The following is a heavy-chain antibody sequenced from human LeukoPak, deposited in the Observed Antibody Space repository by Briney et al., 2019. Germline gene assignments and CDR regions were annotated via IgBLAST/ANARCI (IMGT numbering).Heavy chain of an antibody. CDR1: GGSVSGYY. D-gene: IGHD2-15*01. J-gene: IGHJ4*02. V-gene: IGHV4-59*02. CDR2: VYYSGST. Sequence: SETLSLTCVVSGGSVSGYYWGWIRQPPGRGLEWIGYVYYSGSTNYNPSFKSRITISVDTSRNQFSLQLSSVTAADTAVYYCARIHRYCSGGACYVLDNWGQGTLVAVSS. CDR3: ARIHRYCSGGACYVLDN.